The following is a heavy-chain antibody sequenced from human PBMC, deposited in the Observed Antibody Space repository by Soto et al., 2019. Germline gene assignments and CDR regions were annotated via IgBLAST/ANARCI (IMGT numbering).Heavy chain of an antibody. CDR1: GFTFSSYA. Sequence: GGSLRLSCAASGFTFSSYAMHWVRQAPGKGLEYVSAISSNGGSTYYANSVKGRFTISRDNSKNTLYLQMGSLRAEDMAVYYCAGDGIAAAGTTLDYWGQGTLVTVSS. D-gene: IGHD6-13*01. CDR2: ISSNGGST. J-gene: IGHJ4*02. V-gene: IGHV3-64*01. CDR3: AGDGIAAAGTTLDY.